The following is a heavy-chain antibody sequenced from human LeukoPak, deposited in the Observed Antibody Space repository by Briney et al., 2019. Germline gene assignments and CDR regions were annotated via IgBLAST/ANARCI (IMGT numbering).Heavy chain of an antibody. J-gene: IGHJ4*02. CDR1: GYTFTSYD. Sequence: GASVKVSCKASGYTFTSYDINWVRQATGQGLEWMGWMNPNSGNTGYAQKFQGRVTMTRNTSISTAYMELSSLRSEDTAVYYCATDVTVLFGVVPQYAYWGQGTLVTVSS. D-gene: IGHD3-3*01. V-gene: IGHV1-8*01. CDR3: ATDVTVLFGVVPQYAY. CDR2: MNPNSGNT.